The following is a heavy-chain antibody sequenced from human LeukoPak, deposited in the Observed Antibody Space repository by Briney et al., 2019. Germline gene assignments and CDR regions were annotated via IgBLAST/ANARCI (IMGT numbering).Heavy chain of an antibody. CDR3: TTDTWYSAGH. V-gene: IGHV3-7*03. CDR2: IKKDGSEK. Sequence: GGSLRLSCTASGFIFSGSWMAWIRQAPGRGLEWVAIIKKDGSEKYYVDSMKGRFTISRDNAKNSLFLQMNSLRAEDTAIYYCTTDTWYSAGHWGQGTLVTVSS. D-gene: IGHD2-15*01. CDR1: GFIFSGSW. J-gene: IGHJ4*02.